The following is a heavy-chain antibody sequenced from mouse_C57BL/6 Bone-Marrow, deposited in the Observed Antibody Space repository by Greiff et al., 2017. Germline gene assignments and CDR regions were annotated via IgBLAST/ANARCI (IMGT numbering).Heavy chain of an antibody. D-gene: IGHD1-1*01. CDR3: ARWHYGSSGFAY. CDR1: GYTFTSYW. J-gene: IGHJ3*01. CDR2: IEPSDSYT. V-gene: IGHV1-69*01. Sequence: QVQLQQPGAELVMPGASVKLSCKASGYTFTSYWMHWVKPRPGQGLEWIGEIEPSDSYTNYNQKFKGKSTLTVDKSSSTAYMQLSSLTSEDSAVYYCARWHYGSSGFAYWGQGTLVTVAA.